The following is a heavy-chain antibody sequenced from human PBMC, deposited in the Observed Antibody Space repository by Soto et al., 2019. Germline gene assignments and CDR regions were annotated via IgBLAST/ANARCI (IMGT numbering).Heavy chain of an antibody. D-gene: IGHD1-26*01. CDR1: GFTFSSYG. J-gene: IGHJ4*02. Sequence: GGSLRLSCAASGFTFSSYGMHWVRQAPGKGLEWVAVISYDGSNKYYADSVKGRFTISRDNSKNTLYLQMNSLRAEDTAVYYCAKSPIVEDSGDYWGQGTLVTVSS. CDR3: AKSPIVEDSGDY. V-gene: IGHV3-30*18. CDR2: ISYDGSNK.